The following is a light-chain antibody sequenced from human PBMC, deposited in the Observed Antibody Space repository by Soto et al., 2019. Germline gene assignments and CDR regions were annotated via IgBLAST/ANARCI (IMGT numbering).Light chain of an antibody. J-gene: IGLJ2*01. CDR2: GNT. CDR3: QSYDSSLSGRGV. Sequence: QSVLTQPPSVSGAPGQRVTISCTGNSSNIGAGFDVHWYQQLPGTAPKLLIYGNTNRPSGVPDRFSGSKSGTSASLAITGLQAEDEADYYCQSYDSSLSGRGVFGGGTKLT. CDR1: SSNIGAGFD. V-gene: IGLV1-40*01.